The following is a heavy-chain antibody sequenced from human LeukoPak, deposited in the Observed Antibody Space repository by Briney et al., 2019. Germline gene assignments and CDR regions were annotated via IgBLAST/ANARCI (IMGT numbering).Heavy chain of an antibody. CDR2: IYYSGST. J-gene: IGHJ4*02. V-gene: IGHV4-39*07. Sequence: PSETLSLTCTVSGGSISSSSYYWGWIRQPPGKGLEWIGSIYYSGSTYYNPSLKSRVTISVDTSKNQFSLKLSSVTAADTAVYYCAREREELTVTTFVSPFDYWGQGTLVTVSS. CDR1: GGSISSSSYY. CDR3: AREREELTVTTFVSPFDY. D-gene: IGHD4-17*01.